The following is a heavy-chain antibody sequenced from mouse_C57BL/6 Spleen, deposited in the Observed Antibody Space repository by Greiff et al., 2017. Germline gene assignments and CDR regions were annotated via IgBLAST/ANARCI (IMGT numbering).Heavy chain of an antibody. D-gene: IGHD2-4*01. CDR1: GYSLTSYW. Sequence: QVQLQQPGAELVRPSSSVNLSCKASGYSLTSYWMDWGKLRPGKGLEWIGNIYPSDSETHYNQKFKDKATLTVDKSSSTAYMQLSSLTSEDSAVYYCARGLPYYFDDWGQGTTLTVSS. CDR2: IYPSDSET. J-gene: IGHJ2*01. CDR3: ARGLPYYFDD. V-gene: IGHV1-61*01.